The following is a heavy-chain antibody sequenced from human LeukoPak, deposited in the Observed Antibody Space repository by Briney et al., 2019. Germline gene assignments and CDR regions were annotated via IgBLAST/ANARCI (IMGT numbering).Heavy chain of an antibody. D-gene: IGHD1-26*01. V-gene: IGHV1-46*01. J-gene: IGHJ5*02. CDR1: GYTFTSYS. CDR3: ARVGRSKLRTPFDP. Sequence: ASVKVSCKASGYTFTSYSIHWVRQAPGQGLEWMGIINPSGASAMYAQKFQGRVTMTRDMSTSTVYMELSSLRSEDTAVYYCARVGRSKLRTPFDPWGQGTLVTVSS. CDR2: INPSGASA.